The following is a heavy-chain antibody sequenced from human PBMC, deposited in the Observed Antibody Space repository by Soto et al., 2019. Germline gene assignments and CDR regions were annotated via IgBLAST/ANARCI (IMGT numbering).Heavy chain of an antibody. CDR2: IYYSGST. Sequence: PSETLSLTCTVSGGSISSYYLSWIRQPPGKGLEWIGYIYYSGSTNYNPSLKSRVTISVDTSKNQFSLKLSSVTAADTAVYYCARVDYDSSGYLFDYWGQGTLVTVSS. J-gene: IGHJ4*02. V-gene: IGHV4-59*01. CDR1: GGSISSYY. D-gene: IGHD3-22*01. CDR3: ARVDYDSSGYLFDY.